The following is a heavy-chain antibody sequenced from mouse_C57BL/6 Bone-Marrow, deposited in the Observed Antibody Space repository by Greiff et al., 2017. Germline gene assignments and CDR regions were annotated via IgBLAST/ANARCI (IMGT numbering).Heavy chain of an antibody. J-gene: IGHJ2*01. CDR2: IDPSDSYT. V-gene: IGHV1-69*01. CDR3: ARGHYGSSFDY. CDR1: GYTFTSYW. Sequence: QVQLKQPGAELVMPGASVKLSCKASGYTFTSYWMHWVKQRPGQGLEWIGEIDPSDSYTNYNQKFKGKSTLTVDKSSSTAYMQLSSLTSEDSAVYYCARGHYGSSFDYWGQGTTLTVSS. D-gene: IGHD1-1*01.